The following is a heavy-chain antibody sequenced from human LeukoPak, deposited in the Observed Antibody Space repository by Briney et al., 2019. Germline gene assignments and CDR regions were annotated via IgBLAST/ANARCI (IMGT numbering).Heavy chain of an antibody. J-gene: IGHJ4*02. CDR2: IYSSGST. CDR3: ARGIVGATAPDY. Sequence: PSETLSLTCTVSGGSISSYKWSWIRQPAGKGLEWIGRIYSSGSTNYTPSLKSRVTMSVDTSKNQFSLKLSSVTAADTAVYYCARGIVGATAPDYWGKGALVIVSS. V-gene: IGHV4-4*07. D-gene: IGHD1-26*01. CDR1: GGSISSYK.